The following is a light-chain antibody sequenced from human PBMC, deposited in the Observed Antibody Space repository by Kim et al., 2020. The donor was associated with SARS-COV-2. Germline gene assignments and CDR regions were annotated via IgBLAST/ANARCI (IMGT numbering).Light chain of an antibody. J-gene: IGKJ4*01. V-gene: IGKV4-1*01. CDR2: WAS. Sequence: ATINGKSSQSVFYSSTGRNHLAWYHQRPGQPPKLLIYWASTRALGVPDRFSGSGSGTDFTLTISSLQAEDVGLYYCQHYHSAPLTFGGGTKVDIK. CDR3: QHYHSAPLT. CDR1: QSVFYSSTGRNH.